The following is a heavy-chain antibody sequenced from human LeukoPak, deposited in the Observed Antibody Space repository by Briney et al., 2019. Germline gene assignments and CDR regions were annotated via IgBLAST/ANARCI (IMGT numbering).Heavy chain of an antibody. J-gene: IGHJ4*02. V-gene: IGHV1-2*02. CDR3: ARERPSITLVRGVVNDFDY. CDR2: INPKSGGT. CDR1: AYTFTAYY. D-gene: IGHD3-10*01. Sequence: ASVKVSCKASAYTFTAYYMHWVRQAPGQGLEWMGWINPKSGGTHYAQKFQGRVTMTRDTSISTAYMELSRLRSDDTAVYYCARERPSITLVRGVVNDFDYWGQGTLVSVSP.